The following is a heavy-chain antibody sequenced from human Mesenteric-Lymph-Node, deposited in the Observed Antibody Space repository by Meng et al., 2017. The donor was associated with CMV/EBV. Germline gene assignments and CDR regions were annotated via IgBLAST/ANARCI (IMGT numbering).Heavy chain of an antibody. J-gene: IGHJ4*02. CDR3: ARVFGSGTYYMAMVY. V-gene: IGHV1-69*01. CDR1: GVPFSSYA. CDR2: IIPIFGTP. Sequence: SGVPFSSYALNWVRQAPGQGLAWMGGIIPIFGTPNYAQKFQDRVSITADQSTSTAYMELSSLTSEDTAVYYCARVFGSGTYYMAMVYWGQGTLVTVSS. D-gene: IGHD3-10*01.